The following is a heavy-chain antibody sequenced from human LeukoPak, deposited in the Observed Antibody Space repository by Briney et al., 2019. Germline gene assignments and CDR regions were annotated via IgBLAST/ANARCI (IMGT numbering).Heavy chain of an antibody. CDR3: ASAHSSSWYPERYFQH. J-gene: IGHJ1*01. CDR2: IYSGGST. D-gene: IGHD6-13*01. Sequence: PGGSQRLSCAASGFTVSSNYMSWVRQAPGKGLEWVSVIYSGGSTYYADSVKGRFTISRDNSKNTLYLQMNSLRAEDTAVYYCASAHSSSWYPERYFQHWGQGTLVTVSS. CDR1: GFTVSSNY. V-gene: IGHV3-66*01.